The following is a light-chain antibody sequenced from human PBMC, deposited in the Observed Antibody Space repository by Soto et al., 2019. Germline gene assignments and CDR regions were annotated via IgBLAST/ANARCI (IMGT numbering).Light chain of an antibody. Sequence: DIEMTQSPSSLSASLADRGTITCRASQSISSYLNWYKQKPGKAPKLLIYAASSLQSGVPSRFRGRGSGTEFTLTISSLKPDDFATYYCQQYNSYSEAFGQGTKVEIK. V-gene: IGKV1-39*01. CDR2: AAS. CDR1: QSISSY. J-gene: IGKJ1*01. CDR3: QQYNSYSEA.